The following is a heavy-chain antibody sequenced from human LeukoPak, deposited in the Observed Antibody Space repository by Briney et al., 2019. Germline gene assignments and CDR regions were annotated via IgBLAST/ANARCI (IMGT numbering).Heavy chain of an antibody. CDR2: IYTSGST. V-gene: IGHV4-4*07. CDR3: ARGGRRRFLADYYGMDV. CDR1: GGSISSYY. D-gene: IGHD3-3*01. J-gene: IGHJ6*02. Sequence: SETLSLTCTVAGGSISSYYWSWIRQPAGKGLEWIGRIYTSGSTNYNPSLKSRVTMSVDTSKNQFSLKLSSVTAADTAVYYCARGGRRRFLADYYGMDVWGQGTTVTVSS.